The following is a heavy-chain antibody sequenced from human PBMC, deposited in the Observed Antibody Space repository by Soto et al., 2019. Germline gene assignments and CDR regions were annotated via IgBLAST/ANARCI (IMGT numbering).Heavy chain of an antibody. J-gene: IGHJ4*02. CDR2: IYHSGST. V-gene: IGHV4-30-2*01. D-gene: IGHD2-15*01. CDR3: ARAGLDSVSKSHFDY. Sequence: QLQLQESGSGLVKPSQTLSLTCAVSGGSISSGGYSWSWIRQPPGKGLEWIGYIYHSGSTYYNPSLKSRVNIAVDRSKNQFSMKLSSVTAADTAVYYCARAGLDSVSKSHFDYWGQGTLVTVSS. CDR1: GGSISSGGYS.